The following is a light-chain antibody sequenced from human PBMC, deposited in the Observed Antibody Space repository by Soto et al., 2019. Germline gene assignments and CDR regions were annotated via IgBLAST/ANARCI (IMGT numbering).Light chain of an antibody. J-gene: IGKJ3*01. CDR3: QQYYSTPLT. CDR1: QSVLYSSNNKNY. Sequence: DIVMTQSPDSLAVSLGERATINCKSSQSVLYSSNNKNYLAWYQQKPGQPPKLLIYWASTRESGVPDRFSGSGSGTEFTITISSLQAEDVAVYYCQQYYSTPLTFGPGTKVDIK. CDR2: WAS. V-gene: IGKV4-1*01.